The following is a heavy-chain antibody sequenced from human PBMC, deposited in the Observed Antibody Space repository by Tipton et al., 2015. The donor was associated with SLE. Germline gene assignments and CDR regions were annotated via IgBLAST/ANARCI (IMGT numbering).Heavy chain of an antibody. Sequence: SLRLSCAASGFTFSSYSMNWVRQAPGKGLEWVSVIYSGGSTYYADSVKGRFTISRDNSKNTLYLQMNSLRAEDTAVYYCARTSYGFDYWGQGTLVTVSS. CDR3: ARTSYGFDY. V-gene: IGHV3-66*02. CDR1: GFTFSSYS. D-gene: IGHD4-17*01. CDR2: IYSGGST. J-gene: IGHJ4*02.